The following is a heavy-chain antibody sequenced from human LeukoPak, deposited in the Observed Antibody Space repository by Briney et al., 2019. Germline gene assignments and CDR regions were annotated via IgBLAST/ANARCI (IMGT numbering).Heavy chain of an antibody. CDR2: FDPEDGET. CDR3: ATWGYDFWSGYYRSRGYYFDY. J-gene: IGHJ4*02. Sequence: ASVKVSCKVSGYTLTELSMHWVRQAPGKGLEGMGGFDPEDGETIYAQKFQGRVTMTEDTSTDTAYMELSSLRSEDTAVYYCATWGYDFWSGYYRSRGYYFDYWGQGTLVTVSS. CDR1: GYTLTELS. V-gene: IGHV1-24*01. D-gene: IGHD3-3*01.